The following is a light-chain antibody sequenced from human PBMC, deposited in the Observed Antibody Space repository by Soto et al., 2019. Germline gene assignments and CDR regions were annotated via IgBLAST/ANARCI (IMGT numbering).Light chain of an antibody. CDR3: QQYGRSPLLT. CDR2: GAS. V-gene: IGKV3-20*01. Sequence: EIVLTQSPGTLSLSPGERATLSCRASQSVSSCYLAWYQQQLGQAPRLLIYGASSSATGIPDMFSGSGSGEDFTLTISRLEPEDDAVYYCQQYGRSPLLTFGGGTKVEIK. J-gene: IGKJ4*01. CDR1: QSVSSCY.